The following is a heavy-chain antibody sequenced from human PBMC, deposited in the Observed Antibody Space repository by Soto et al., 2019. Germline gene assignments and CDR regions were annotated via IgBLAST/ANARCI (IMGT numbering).Heavy chain of an antibody. CDR3: AHRPIVGAAI. CDR2: IYHSGST. J-gene: IGHJ4*02. V-gene: IGHV4-4*02. D-gene: IGHD1-26*01. CDR1: GGSISNSNW. Sequence: QVQLQESGPGLVKPSGTLSLTCGAFGGSISNSNWWTWVRQPPGKGLEWIGEIYHSGSTNYNSSLMSRVTISLDKVNNQFSLKLTSVTAADTAVYYCAHRPIVGAAIWGQGTLVTVSS.